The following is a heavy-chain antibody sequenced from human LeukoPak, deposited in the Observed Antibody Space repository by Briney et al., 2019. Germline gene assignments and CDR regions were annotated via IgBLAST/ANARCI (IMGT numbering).Heavy chain of an antibody. Sequence: GASVKVSCKASGYTFTGYYMHWVRQAPGQGLEWTGWINPNSGGTNYAQKFQGRVTMTRDTSISTAYMELSRLRSDDTAVYYCARVRLLWFGELTYYFDYWGQGTLVTVSS. CDR3: ARVRLLWFGELTYYFDY. J-gene: IGHJ4*02. CDR1: GYTFTGYY. V-gene: IGHV1-2*02. D-gene: IGHD3-10*01. CDR2: INPNSGGT.